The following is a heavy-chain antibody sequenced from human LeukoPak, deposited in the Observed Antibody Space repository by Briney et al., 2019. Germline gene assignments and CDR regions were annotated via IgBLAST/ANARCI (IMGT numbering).Heavy chain of an antibody. V-gene: IGHV3-30*18. J-gene: IGHJ3*02. Sequence: GESLKISCAASGFTFSNYGMHWVRQAPGKGLEWVAVIAYDGSNEYYAEFVKGRFTISRDNSKNTLYLQMYSLRAEDTAVYFCAKDQGIAVAGTDDAFDIWGQGTRVTVSS. CDR2: IAYDGSNE. D-gene: IGHD6-19*01. CDR1: GFTFSNYG. CDR3: AKDQGIAVAGTDDAFDI.